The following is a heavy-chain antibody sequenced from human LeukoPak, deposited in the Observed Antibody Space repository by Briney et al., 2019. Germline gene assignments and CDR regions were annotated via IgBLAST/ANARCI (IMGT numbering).Heavy chain of an antibody. J-gene: IGHJ4*02. CDR3: VREGSSSRFVDY. CDR2: IDYSGST. V-gene: IGHV4-59*12. CDR1: GGSISSYY. Sequence: SETLSLTCTVSGGSISSYYWSWIRQPPGKGLEWIGYIDYSGSTKYNPSPKSRVTISVDTSKDQFSLKMSSVTAADTALYYCVREGSSSRFVDYWGQGTLVTVSS. D-gene: IGHD3-10*01.